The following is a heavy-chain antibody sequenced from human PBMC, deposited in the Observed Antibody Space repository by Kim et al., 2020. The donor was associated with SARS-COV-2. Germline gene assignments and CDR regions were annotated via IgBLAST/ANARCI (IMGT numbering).Heavy chain of an antibody. V-gene: IGHV1-18*01. D-gene: IGHD6-13*01. CDR1: GYSFTVNG. J-gene: IGHJ4*02. CDR3: ARDGGRAAGGYDY. Sequence: ASVKVSCKASGYSFTVNGITWVRQAPGQGLEWMGWISTYNDDKTYAQKFQGRVTMTTDTYTNTAYLELRCLRSDDTAVYFCARDGGRAAGGYDYWGQGTL. CDR2: ISTYNDDK.